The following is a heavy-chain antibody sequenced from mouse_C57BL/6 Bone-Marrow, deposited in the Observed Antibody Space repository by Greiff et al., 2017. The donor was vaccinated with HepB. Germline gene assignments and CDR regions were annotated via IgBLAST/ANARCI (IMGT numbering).Heavy chain of an antibody. CDR1: AYTFTSYW. D-gene: IGHD1-1*01. V-gene: IGHV1-74*01. CDR3: AIDDYGSSTDH. J-gene: IGHJ2*01. Sequence: QVQLQQPGAELVKPGASVKVSCKASAYTFTSYWMHGVKQRPGQGLEGIGRIHPSDSDTNYNQKFKGKATLTVDKSSSTAYMQLSSLTSEDSAVYYCAIDDYGSSTDHWGQGTTLTDSS. CDR2: IHPSDSDT.